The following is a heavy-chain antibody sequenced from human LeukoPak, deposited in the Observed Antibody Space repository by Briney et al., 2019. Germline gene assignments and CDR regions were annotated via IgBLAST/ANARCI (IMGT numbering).Heavy chain of an antibody. V-gene: IGHV4-59*01. CDR1: GGSMSSYY. D-gene: IGHD6-6*01. Sequence: PSETLSLTCTVSGGSMSSYYWSWIRQPPGKGLEWIGSIYYSGSTNYNPSLKSRVTISVDTSKNQFSLKLSSVTAADTAVYYCARWGSYSSSSTFGYWGQGTLVTVSS. CDR3: ARWGSYSSSSTFGY. CDR2: IYYSGST. J-gene: IGHJ4*02.